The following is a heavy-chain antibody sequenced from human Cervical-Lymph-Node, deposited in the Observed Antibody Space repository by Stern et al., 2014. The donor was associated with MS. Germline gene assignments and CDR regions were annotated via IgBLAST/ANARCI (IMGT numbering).Heavy chain of an antibody. Sequence: VQLVESGAEVKKPGSSVKVSCKASGGTFSTYAINWVRQAPGQGLEWMGGISPIFGTANYAQKVQGRVTITADESTSPAYMKLSSLRSEDTAVYYCARDSERMTYLDYWGQGTLVTVSS. V-gene: IGHV1-69*01. CDR1: GGTFSTYA. D-gene: IGHD1-1*01. CDR3: ARDSERMTYLDY. J-gene: IGHJ4*02. CDR2: ISPIFGTA.